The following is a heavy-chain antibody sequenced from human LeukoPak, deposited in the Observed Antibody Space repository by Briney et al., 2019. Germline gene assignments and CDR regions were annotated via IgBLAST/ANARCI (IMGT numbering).Heavy chain of an antibody. D-gene: IGHD3-10*01. CDR2: IYYSGST. Sequence: PSETLSLTCTVSGGSISSYYWSWIRQPPGKGLEWIGYIYYSGSTNYNPSLKSRVTISVDTSKNQFSLKLSSVTAADTAVYYCARVVGVLLWFGELLSGFDPWGQGTLVTVSS. CDR1: GGSISSYY. V-gene: IGHV4-59*01. J-gene: IGHJ5*02. CDR3: ARVVGVLLWFGELLSGFDP.